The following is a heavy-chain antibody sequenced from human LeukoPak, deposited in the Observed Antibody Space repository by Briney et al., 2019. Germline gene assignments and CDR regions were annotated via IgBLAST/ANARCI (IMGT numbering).Heavy chain of an antibody. CDR3: VGYGDYAGLYYFDY. V-gene: IGHV4-30-2*01. Sequence: SQTLSLTCAVSGGSISSGGYSWSWIRQPPGKGLEWIGYIYHSGSTYYNPSLKSRVTISVDRSKNQFSLKLSSVTAADTAVYYCVGYGDYAGLYYFDYWGQGTLVTVSS. CDR1: GGSISSGGYS. CDR2: IYHSGST. D-gene: IGHD4-17*01. J-gene: IGHJ4*02.